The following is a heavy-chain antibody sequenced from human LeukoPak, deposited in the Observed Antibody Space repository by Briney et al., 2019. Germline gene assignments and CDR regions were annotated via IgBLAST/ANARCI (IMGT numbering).Heavy chain of an antibody. CDR1: GFTFSSYA. V-gene: IGHV3-30*04. Sequence: GGSLRLSCAASGFTFSSYAIHWVRHAPGKGLEWVAVISYDGGTKYYGDSVKGRFTISRDNSENTLYLQMNSLRAEDTAMYYCARDGEVTGWSQGYFDYWGQGTLVTVSS. CDR2: ISYDGGTK. CDR3: ARDGEVTGWSQGYFDY. J-gene: IGHJ4*02. D-gene: IGHD6-19*01.